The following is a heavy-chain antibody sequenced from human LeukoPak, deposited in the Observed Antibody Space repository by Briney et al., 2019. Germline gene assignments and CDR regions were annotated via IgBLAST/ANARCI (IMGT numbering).Heavy chain of an antibody. Sequence: RPSETLSLTCTVSGGSISSSSYYWGWIRQPPGKGLEWIGSIYYSGSTYYNPSLKSRVTISVDTSKNQFSLKLSSVTAADTAVYYCARGAGHDFWSGGRYMDVWGKGTTVTVSS. D-gene: IGHD3-3*01. CDR2: IYYSGST. V-gene: IGHV4-39*07. CDR3: ARGAGHDFWSGGRYMDV. CDR1: GGSISSSSYY. J-gene: IGHJ6*03.